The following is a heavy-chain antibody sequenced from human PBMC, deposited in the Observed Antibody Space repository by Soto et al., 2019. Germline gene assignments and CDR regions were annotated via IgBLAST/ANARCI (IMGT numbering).Heavy chain of an antibody. Sequence: QVQLQQWGAGLLKPSETLSLTCAVHGGSFSGYYWGWIRQPPGKGLEWIGEIHHTGSTIYNPSLKSPVTISLDTSKSQFSLKLTAVTAADTAVYYGARVAKRYYYDSSGSYRDPYYLDFWGQGALVTVSS. D-gene: IGHD3-22*01. CDR1: GGSFSGYY. V-gene: IGHV4-34*01. J-gene: IGHJ4*02. CDR3: ARVAKRYYYDSSGSYRDPYYLDF. CDR2: IHHTGST.